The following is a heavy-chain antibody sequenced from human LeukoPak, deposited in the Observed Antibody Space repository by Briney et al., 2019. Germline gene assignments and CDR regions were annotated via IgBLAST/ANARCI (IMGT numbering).Heavy chain of an antibody. CDR3: ATLGQARGYSYGPVDY. V-gene: IGHV4-59*08. D-gene: IGHD5-18*01. J-gene: IGHJ4*02. CDR1: GGSISSYY. CDR2: TYYSGST. Sequence: SQTLSLTCTVSGGSISSYYWSWIRQPPGKGLEWIGYTYYSGSTNYDPSLKSRVTISVLTSKNQFSLKLSSVTAADTAVYYCATLGQARGYSYGPVDYWGQGSLVTVSS.